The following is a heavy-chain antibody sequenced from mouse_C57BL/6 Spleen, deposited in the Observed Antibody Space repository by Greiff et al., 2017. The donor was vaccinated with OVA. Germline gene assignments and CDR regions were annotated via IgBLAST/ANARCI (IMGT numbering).Heavy chain of an antibody. D-gene: IGHD2-1*01. J-gene: IGHJ2*01. Sequence: VQLQQPGAELVKPGASVKMSCKASGYTFTSYWITWVKQRPGQGLEWIGDIYPGSGSTNYNEKFKSKATLTVDTSSSTAYMQLSSLTSEDSAVYYCARSGGYGNYAEGFDYWGQGTTLTVSS. CDR3: ARSGGYGNYAEGFDY. CDR2: IYPGSGST. V-gene: IGHV1-55*01. CDR1: GYTFTSYW.